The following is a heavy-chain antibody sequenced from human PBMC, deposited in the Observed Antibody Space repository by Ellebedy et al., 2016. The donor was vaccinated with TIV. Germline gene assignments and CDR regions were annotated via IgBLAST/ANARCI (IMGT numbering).Heavy chain of an antibody. J-gene: IGHJ4*02. D-gene: IGHD1-26*01. CDR1: GGSISSSSYY. CDR3: ARPSYSGSYVGDDY. CDR2: IYYSGST. V-gene: IGHV4-39*01. Sequence: SETLSLTXTVSGGSISSSSYYWGWIRQPPGKGLEWIGSIYYSGSTYYNPSLESRVTISVDTSKNQFSLKLSSVTAADTAVYYCARPSYSGSYVGDDYWGQGTLVTVSS.